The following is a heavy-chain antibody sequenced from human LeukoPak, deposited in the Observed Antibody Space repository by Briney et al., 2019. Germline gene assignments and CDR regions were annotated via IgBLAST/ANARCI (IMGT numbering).Heavy chain of an antibody. J-gene: IGHJ3*02. CDR3: ANPTRLVRDPIDAFDI. CDR1: GFSFSSYG. D-gene: IGHD6-19*01. V-gene: IGHV3-30*02. Sequence: GGSLRLSCAASGFSFSSYGMHWVRQAPGKGLEWVAFIRYDGNDQDYADSVKGRFTISRDNSKNTLYLQMNSLRAEDTAVYYCANPTRLVRDPIDAFDIWGQGTMVTVSS. CDR2: IRYDGNDQ.